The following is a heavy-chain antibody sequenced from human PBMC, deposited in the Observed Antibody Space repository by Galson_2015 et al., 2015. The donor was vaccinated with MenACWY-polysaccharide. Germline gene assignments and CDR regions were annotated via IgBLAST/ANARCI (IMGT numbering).Heavy chain of an antibody. J-gene: IGHJ6*03. CDR3: ARYSYYYMDV. V-gene: IGHV4-4*02. CDR1: GASISNPTW. CDR2: IYHSGST. Sequence: SESLSLTCAVSGASISNPTWGRWVRQRTGKGLEWIGEIYHSGSTNYSPSLKSRVTISIAKSKYQFSLDLPSVTAADTAVYYCARYSYYYMDVWGKGTTVTVSS. D-gene: IGHD2-21*01.